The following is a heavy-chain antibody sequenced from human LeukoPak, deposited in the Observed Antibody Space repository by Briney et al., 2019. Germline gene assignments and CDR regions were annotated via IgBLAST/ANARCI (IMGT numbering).Heavy chain of an antibody. J-gene: IGHJ4*02. V-gene: IGHV3-23*01. CDR2: ISGSGGST. CDR1: GFTFSSYA. Sequence: GGSLRLSCAASGFTFSSYAMSWVRQAPGKGLEWVSAISGSGGSTYYADSVKGRFTISRDNSKNTLYLQMNSLRAEDTAVYYCANANRYCSSTSRLYFDYWGQGTLVTVSS. D-gene: IGHD2-2*01. CDR3: ANANRYCSSTSRLYFDY.